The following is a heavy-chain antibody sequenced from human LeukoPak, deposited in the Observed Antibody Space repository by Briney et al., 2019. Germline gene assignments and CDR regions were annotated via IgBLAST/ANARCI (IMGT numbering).Heavy chain of an antibody. CDR3: ARHVRCDNSGQRFFDY. D-gene: IGHD3-22*01. Sequence: SGTLSLTCAVSGGSISSFNWWSWVRPPPGKGLEWIGEIYHSGSTDYNPSLKSRVTISVDTSKNQFSLKLSSVTAADTAVYYCARHVRCDNSGQRFFDYWGQGTLVTVSS. J-gene: IGHJ4*02. CDR1: GGSISSFNW. CDR2: IYHSGST. V-gene: IGHV4-4*02.